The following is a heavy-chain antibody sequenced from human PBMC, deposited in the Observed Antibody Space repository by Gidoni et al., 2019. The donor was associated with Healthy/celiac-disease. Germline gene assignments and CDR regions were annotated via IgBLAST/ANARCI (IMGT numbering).Heavy chain of an antibody. Sequence: QVQLQQWGSGLLKPSETLSLTCSVYGGSFSGYYWSWIRQPPGKGLEWIGEINHSGSTNYNPSLKSRVTISVDTSKNQFSLKLSSVTAADTAVYYCARVRADYDFRSGLGVAVDYWGQGTLVTVSS. D-gene: IGHD3-3*01. CDR1: GGSFSGYY. CDR3: ARVRADYDFRSGLGVAVDY. CDR2: INHSGST. V-gene: IGHV4-34*01. J-gene: IGHJ4*02.